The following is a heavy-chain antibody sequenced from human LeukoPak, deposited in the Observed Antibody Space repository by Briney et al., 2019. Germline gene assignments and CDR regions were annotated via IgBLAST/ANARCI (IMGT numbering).Heavy chain of an antibody. J-gene: IGHJ4*02. CDR3: ARGPHYYDSSGYYSGADY. D-gene: IGHD3-22*01. CDR2: IFYSGST. Sequence: PSETLSLTCTVSGGSVNSGNFYWSWIRQPPGKGLEWIGYIFYSGSTSYNPSLKSRVTLSVDTSKNQFSLKVRSVTAADTAVYYCARGPHYYDSSGYYSGADYWGQGTLVTVSS. V-gene: IGHV4-61*01. CDR1: GGSVNSGNFY.